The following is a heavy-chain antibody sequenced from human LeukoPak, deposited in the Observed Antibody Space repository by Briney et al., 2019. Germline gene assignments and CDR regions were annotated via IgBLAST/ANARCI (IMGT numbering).Heavy chain of an antibody. CDR1: GFTFNNAK. Sequence: GSLRLSCTASGFTFNNAKMTWVRQAPGKGLEWVGHIKTKTDGGTADYAAPVKGRFTISRDDSKDTLYLQMNSLKTEDTAVYYCSARDYVWGSYRRDYWGQGTLVAVSS. CDR3: SARDYVWGSYRRDY. V-gene: IGHV3-15*01. CDR2: IKTKTDGGTA. J-gene: IGHJ4*02. D-gene: IGHD3-16*02.